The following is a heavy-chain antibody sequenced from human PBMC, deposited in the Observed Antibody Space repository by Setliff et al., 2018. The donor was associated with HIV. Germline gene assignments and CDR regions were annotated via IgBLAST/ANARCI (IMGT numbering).Heavy chain of an antibody. V-gene: IGHV4-34*01. CDR3: ARGVPLLPPRN. Sequence: SETLSLTCAVYGGSLTGYFWTWIRQSPGKGLEWIGSIYESGITYYNPSLKSRVTIFVDTSKNQFSLKLTSVTAADTAVYYCARGVPLLPPRNWGQGALVTVSS. CDR1: GGSLTGYF. D-gene: IGHD1-26*01. J-gene: IGHJ4*02. CDR2: IYESGIT.